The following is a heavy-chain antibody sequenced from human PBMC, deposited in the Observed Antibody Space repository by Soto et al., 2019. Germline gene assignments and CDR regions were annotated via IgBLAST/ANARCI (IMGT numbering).Heavy chain of an antibody. J-gene: IGHJ6*02. V-gene: IGHV3-21*01. CDR3: ARDSTTATQYYYYYGMEV. Sequence: GGSLRLSCAASGFTFSSYSMNWVRQAPGKGLEWVSSISSSSSYIYYADSVKGRFTISRDNAKNSLYLQMNSLRAEDTAVYYCARDSTTATQYYYYYGMEVWGQGTTVTVSS. CDR1: GFTFSSYS. CDR2: ISSSSSYI. D-gene: IGHD4-17*01.